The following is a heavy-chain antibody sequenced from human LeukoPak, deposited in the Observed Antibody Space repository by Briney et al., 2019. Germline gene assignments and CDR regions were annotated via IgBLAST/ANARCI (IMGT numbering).Heavy chain of an antibody. J-gene: IGHJ5*02. D-gene: IGHD6-13*01. CDR2: ISYDGSNK. V-gene: IGHV3-30*14. CDR3: ARAIAAAGSNWFDP. Sequence: GGSLRLSCEASGFSFSSYAMHWVRQAPGKGLEWVAVISYDGSNKYYADSVKGRFTISRENAKNSLYLQMNSLRAGDTAVYYCARAIAAAGSNWFDPWGQGTLVTVSS. CDR1: GFSFSSYA.